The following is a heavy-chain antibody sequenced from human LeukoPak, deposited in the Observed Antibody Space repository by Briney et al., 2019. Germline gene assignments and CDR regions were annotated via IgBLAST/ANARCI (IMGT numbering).Heavy chain of an antibody. Sequence: RTSVKVSCKASGYTFTSYYMHWVRQAPGQGLEWMGIINPSGGSTSYAQKFQGRVTMTRDTSTSTVYMELSSLRSEDTAVYYCARDSIAAAGPHPIPNEGNWFDPWGQGTLVTVSS. CDR1: GYTFTSYY. CDR3: ARDSIAAAGPHPIPNEGNWFDP. D-gene: IGHD6-13*01. V-gene: IGHV1-46*01. CDR2: INPSGGST. J-gene: IGHJ5*02.